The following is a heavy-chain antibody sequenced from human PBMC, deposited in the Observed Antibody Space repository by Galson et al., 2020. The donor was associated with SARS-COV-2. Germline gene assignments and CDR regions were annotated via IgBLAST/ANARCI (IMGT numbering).Heavy chain of an antibody. J-gene: IGHJ4*02. CDR1: GFTFSSYG. CDR2: ISYDGSNK. D-gene: IGHD6-19*01. Sequence: GESLKISCAASGFTFSSYGMHWVRQAPGKGLEWVAVISYDGSNKYYADSVKGRFTISRDNSKNTLYLQMNSLRAEDTAVYYCAKDPSAVAVPLDYWGQGTLVTVSS. CDR3: AKDPSAVAVPLDY. V-gene: IGHV3-30*18.